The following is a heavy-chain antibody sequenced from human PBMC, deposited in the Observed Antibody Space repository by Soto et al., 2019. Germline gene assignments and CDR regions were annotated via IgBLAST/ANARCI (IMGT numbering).Heavy chain of an antibody. J-gene: IGHJ4*02. D-gene: IGHD4-17*01. CDR3: AKDGYTTGIDY. V-gene: IGHV3-30*18. CDR1: GFTFSSYG. Sequence: ESGGGVVQPGRSPRLSCAASGFTFSSYGMHWVRQAPGKGLEWVAVISYDGSNKYYADSVKGRFTISRDNSKNTLYLQMNSLRAEDTAVYYCAKDGYTTGIDYWGQGTLVTVSS. CDR2: ISYDGSNK.